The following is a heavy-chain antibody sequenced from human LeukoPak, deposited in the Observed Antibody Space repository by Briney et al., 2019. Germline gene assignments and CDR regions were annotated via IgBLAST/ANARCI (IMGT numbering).Heavy chain of an antibody. D-gene: IGHD3-3*01. V-gene: IGHV1-8*03. CDR3: ARSLTIFGVGLFDY. Sequence: GASLRLSCTASGYTFTSYDINWVRQAPGQGLEWVAFMYPNSGNTVYAQKLQGRVTITRNTSISTAYMEMSSLRSEDTAVYYCARSLTIFGVGLFDYWGQGTLVTVSS. J-gene: IGHJ4*02. CDR1: GYTFTSYD. CDR2: MYPNSGNT.